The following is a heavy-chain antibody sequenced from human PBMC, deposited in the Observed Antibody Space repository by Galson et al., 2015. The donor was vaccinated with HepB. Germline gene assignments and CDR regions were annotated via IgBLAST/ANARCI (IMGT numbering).Heavy chain of an antibody. CDR2: VNPYSGAT. CDR3: ARDRLAKSGQWSGLSPEKEVYYYYGLDV. J-gene: IGHJ6*02. D-gene: IGHD3-3*01. V-gene: IGHV1-2*02. CDR1: GYTFSAYY. Sequence: SVKVSCKASGYTFSAYYLHWVRQAPGQKPEWMGWVNPYSGATDFALKFQGRVSMTRDTSITTVYMELRRLRSDDTAVYYCARDRLAKSGQWSGLSPEKEVYYYYGLDVWGQGTTVTVSS.